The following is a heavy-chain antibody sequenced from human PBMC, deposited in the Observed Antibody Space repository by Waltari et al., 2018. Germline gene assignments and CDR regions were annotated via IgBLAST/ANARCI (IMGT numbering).Heavy chain of an antibody. Sequence: VQLVQSGAEVKKPASSVRVSCKASSGSFSSHAISRVRQSPGPWVEWMGGIIPIFGTANDAQKFQGRVTITADESTSTAYMELSSLRSEDTAVYYCARDTPDCSSTSCYTGAFDIWGQETMVTVSS. V-gene: IGHV1-69*01. CDR1: SGSFSSHA. J-gene: IGHJ3*02. D-gene: IGHD2-2*02. CDR2: IIPIFGTA. CDR3: ARDTPDCSSTSCYTGAFDI.